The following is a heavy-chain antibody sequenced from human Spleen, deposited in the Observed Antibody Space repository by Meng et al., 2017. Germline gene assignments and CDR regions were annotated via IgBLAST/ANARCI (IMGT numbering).Heavy chain of an antibody. J-gene: IGHJ4*02. CDR1: GFTFSSYW. V-gene: IGHV3-74*01. D-gene: IGHD2-15*01. CDR3: ARDVAGRGGY. Sequence: GQLVWSGGVLVHPGGSLRLSCAASGFTFSSYWMHWVRKAPGKGLVWVARINTDGTTTTYADSVKGRFTISRDNAKNTLYLQMNSLRGEDTAVYYCARDVAGRGGYWGQGTLVTVSS. CDR2: INTDGTTT.